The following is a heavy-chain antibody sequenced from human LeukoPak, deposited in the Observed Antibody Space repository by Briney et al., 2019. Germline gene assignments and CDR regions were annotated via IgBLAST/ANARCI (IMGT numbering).Heavy chain of an antibody. CDR3: AKDRRYSSSWYYFDY. V-gene: IGHV1-69*13. J-gene: IGHJ4*02. CDR2: IIPIFGTA. D-gene: IGHD6-13*01. Sequence: SVKVSCKASGGTFISYAISWVRQAPGQGLEWMGGIIPIFGTANYAQKFQGRVTITADESTSTAYMELNSLRAEDTAVYYCAKDRRYSSSWYYFDYWGQGTLVTVSS. CDR1: GGTFISYA.